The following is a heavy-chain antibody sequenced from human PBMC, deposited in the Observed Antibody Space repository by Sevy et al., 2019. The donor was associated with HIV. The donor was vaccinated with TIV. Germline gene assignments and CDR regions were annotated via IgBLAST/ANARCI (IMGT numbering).Heavy chain of an antibody. CDR1: GGSFSGHY. CDR3: AWCRYFYASGWKDVLDI. V-gene: IGHV4-34*01. J-gene: IGHJ3*02. Sequence: SETLSLTCGVYGGSFSGHYWSWLRQTPEKGLEWIGEINHGEITDYNPSLESRVTMSVDTSKNQFSLKLKSVTAADTAVYYCAWCRYFYASGWKDVLDIWGQGTLVTVSS. CDR2: INHGEIT. D-gene: IGHD3-10*01.